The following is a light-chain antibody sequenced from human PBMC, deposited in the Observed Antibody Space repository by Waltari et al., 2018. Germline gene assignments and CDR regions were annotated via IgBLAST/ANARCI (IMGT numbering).Light chain of an antibody. Sequence: EIVLKQSPGTLSLSPGERATLSCRASQSVSSSYLAWYQQTPGQAPMLLISGVASRATGIPDRLSGSGSGTDFTLTISRLEPEDFAVYYCQQYGNSPRTFGQGTKVEIK. CDR2: GVA. CDR1: QSVSSSY. J-gene: IGKJ1*01. V-gene: IGKV3-20*01. CDR3: QQYGNSPRT.